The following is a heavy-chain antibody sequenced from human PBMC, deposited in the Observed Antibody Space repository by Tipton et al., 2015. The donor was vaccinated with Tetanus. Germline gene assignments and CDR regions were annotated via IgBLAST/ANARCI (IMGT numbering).Heavy chain of an antibody. CDR2: ISGSGGST. J-gene: IGHJ3*02. CDR3: VRIQEGFAFDI. Sequence: SLRLSCAASGFTFSSYVMSWVRQAPGKGPEWVSAISGSGGSTYYADSVKGRFTISRDNSKDTVYLQMNSLRAEDSAVCYCVRIQEGFAFDILGQGSMVSVSS. V-gene: IGHV3-23*01. D-gene: IGHD3-10*01. CDR1: GFTFSSYV.